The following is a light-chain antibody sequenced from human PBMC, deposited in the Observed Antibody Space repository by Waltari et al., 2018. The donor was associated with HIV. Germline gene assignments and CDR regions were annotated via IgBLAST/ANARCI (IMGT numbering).Light chain of an antibody. Sequence: QLALTQPRSVSGPPGQSVTISSTGTSIVVVGYTNFPWYQQHPGKAPKLMIYDVSKRPSGVPDRFSGSKSGNTASLTISGLQAEDEADYYCCSYAGSYTQVFGGGTKLTVL. CDR3: CSYAGSYTQV. CDR2: DVS. J-gene: IGLJ2*01. V-gene: IGLV2-11*01. CDR1: SIVVVGYTN.